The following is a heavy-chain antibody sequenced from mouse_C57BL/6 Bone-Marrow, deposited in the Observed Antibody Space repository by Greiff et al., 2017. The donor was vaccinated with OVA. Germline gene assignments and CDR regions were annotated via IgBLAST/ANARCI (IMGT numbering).Heavy chain of an antibody. D-gene: IGHD1-1*01. CDR2: ISSGSSTI. V-gene: IGHV5-17*01. J-gene: IGHJ4*01. CDR3: ARPPSTVVAPHYYAMDY. Sequence: DVKLVESGGGLVKPGGSLKLSCAASGFTFSDYGMHWVRQAPEKGLEWVAYISSGSSTIYYADTVKGRFTISRDNAKNTLFLQMTSLRSDDTAMYYCARPPSTVVAPHYYAMDYWGQGTSVTVSS. CDR1: GFTFSDYG.